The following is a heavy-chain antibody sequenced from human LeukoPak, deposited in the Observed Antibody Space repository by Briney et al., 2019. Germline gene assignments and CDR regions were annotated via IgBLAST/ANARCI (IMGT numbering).Heavy chain of an antibody. D-gene: IGHD6-13*01. Sequence: PGGSLRLSCAASGFTFSSYAVSWIRQAPGKGLEWVSTISGDTYIIYYADSVKGRFTISRDNAKNSLYLQMNSLRAEDTAVYYCARVSAGTIAAAIYYFDYWGQGTLVTVSS. V-gene: IGHV3-21*01. J-gene: IGHJ4*02. CDR3: ARVSAGTIAAAIYYFDY. CDR2: ISGDTYII. CDR1: GFTFSSYA.